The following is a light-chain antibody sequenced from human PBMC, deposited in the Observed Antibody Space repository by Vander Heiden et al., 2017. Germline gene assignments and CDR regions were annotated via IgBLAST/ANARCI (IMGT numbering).Light chain of an antibody. CDR3: QQYNGYSPWT. J-gene: IGKJ1*01. CDR1: QSISSW. CDR2: KAS. Sequence: DIEMTQSPSTLYASVGDRVTITCRASQSISSWLAWYQQKPGKAPKLLIYKASSLESGVPSRFSGSGSGTEFTLTISSLQPDDFATYYCQQYNGYSPWTFGQGTKVEIK. V-gene: IGKV1-5*03.